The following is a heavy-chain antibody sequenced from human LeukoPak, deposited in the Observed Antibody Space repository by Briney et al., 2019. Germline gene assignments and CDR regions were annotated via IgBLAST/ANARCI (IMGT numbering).Heavy chain of an antibody. CDR3: AKLSGSYGNDAFDI. J-gene: IGHJ3*02. CDR1: GFTFTTYW. CDR2: ISGSGGST. D-gene: IGHD1-26*01. V-gene: IGHV3-23*01. Sequence: GGSLRLSCAASGFTFTTYWMSWVRQAPGKGLEWVSAISGSGGSTYYADSVKGRFTISRDNSKNTLYLQMNSLRAEDTAVYYCAKLSGSYGNDAFDIWGQGTMVTVSS.